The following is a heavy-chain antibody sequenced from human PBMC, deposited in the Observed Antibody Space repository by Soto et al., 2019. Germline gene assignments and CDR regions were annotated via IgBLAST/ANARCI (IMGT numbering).Heavy chain of an antibody. CDR3: ARVRGDIRYFDWSDAFDI. J-gene: IGHJ3*02. CDR2: IYYSGST. D-gene: IGHD3-9*01. CDR1: GGSISSYY. V-gene: IGHV4-59*01. Sequence: SETLSLTCTVSGGSISSYYWSWIRQPPGKGLEWIGYIYYSGSTNYNPSLKSRVTISVDTSKNQFSLKLSSVTAADTAVYYCARVRGDIRYFDWSDAFDIWGQGTMVTVSS.